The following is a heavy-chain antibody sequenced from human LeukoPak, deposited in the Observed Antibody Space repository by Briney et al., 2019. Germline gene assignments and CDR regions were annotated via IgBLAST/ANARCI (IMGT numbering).Heavy chain of an antibody. J-gene: IGHJ4*02. D-gene: IGHD2-2*01. Sequence: SETLSLTCAVYGGSFSGYYWSWIRQPPGKGLEWIGEINHRGSTNYNPALKSRFTISVDTSKNQFSLKLSSVTAADTAVYYCARGHYQLPPILAPYFDYWGQGTLVTVSS. CDR2: INHRGST. CDR3: ARGHYQLPPILAPYFDY. CDR1: GGSFSGYY. V-gene: IGHV4-34*01.